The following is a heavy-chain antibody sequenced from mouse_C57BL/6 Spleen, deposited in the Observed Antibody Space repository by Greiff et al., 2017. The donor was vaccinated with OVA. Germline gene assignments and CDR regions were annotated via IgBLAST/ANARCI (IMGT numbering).Heavy chain of an antibody. Sequence: QVQLKQPGAELVRPGSSVKLSCKASGYTFTSYWMHWVKQRPIQGLEWIGNIDPSDSETHYNQKFKDKATLTVDKSSSTAYMQLSSLTSEDSAVYYCARSRITTVVATGDAMDYWGQGTSVTVSS. V-gene: IGHV1-52*01. D-gene: IGHD1-1*01. CDR3: ARSRITTVVATGDAMDY. CDR1: GYTFTSYW. CDR2: IDPSDSET. J-gene: IGHJ4*01.